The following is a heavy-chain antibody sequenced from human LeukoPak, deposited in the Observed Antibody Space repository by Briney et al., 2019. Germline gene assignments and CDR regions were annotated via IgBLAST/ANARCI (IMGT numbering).Heavy chain of an antibody. CDR1: GESFGGYY. CDR3: ARSGTYHYSSTHDY. V-gene: IGHV4-34*01. Sequence: SETLSLTCAVYGESFGGYYWSRIRQPPGKGLEWIGEINQSGSTTYNPSLKSRVTILIDKSKNQFSLKLDSLTAADTAVYFCARSGTYHYSSTHDYWGQGTLITVSS. J-gene: IGHJ4*02. CDR2: INQSGST. D-gene: IGHD2-2*01.